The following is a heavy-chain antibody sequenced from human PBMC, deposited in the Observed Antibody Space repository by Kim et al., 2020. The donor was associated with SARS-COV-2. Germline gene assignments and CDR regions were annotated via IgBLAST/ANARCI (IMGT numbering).Heavy chain of an antibody. CDR1: GFTFSSYA. CDR3: AKGLLKGQWLVLSLFDY. CDR2: ISGSGGST. V-gene: IGHV3-23*01. J-gene: IGHJ4*02. D-gene: IGHD6-19*01. Sequence: GGSLRLSCAASGFTFSSYAMSWVRQAPGKGLEWVSAISGSGGSTYYADSVKGRFTISRDNSKNTLYLQMNSLRAEDTAVYYCAKGLLKGQWLVLSLFDYWGQGTLVTVSS.